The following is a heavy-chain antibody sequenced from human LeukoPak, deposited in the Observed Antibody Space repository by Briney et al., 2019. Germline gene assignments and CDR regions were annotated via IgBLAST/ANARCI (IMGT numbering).Heavy chain of an antibody. CDR3: ARGPYHQLGPPLDL. D-gene: IGHD2-2*01. V-gene: IGHV1-18*01. J-gene: IGHJ5*02. Sequence: GASVKVSCRASGYTFTNSDITWVRQAPGQGLEWMGRISTSNGDTNYAAKLQGRVTMTTDTSTSTVYMELGSLTFDDTAVYFCARGPYHQLGPPLDLWGQGTLVTVSS. CDR2: ISTSNGDT. CDR1: GYTFTNSD.